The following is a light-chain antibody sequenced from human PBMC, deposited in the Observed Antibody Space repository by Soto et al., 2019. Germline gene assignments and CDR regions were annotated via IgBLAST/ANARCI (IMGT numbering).Light chain of an antibody. CDR1: SSNIGSNY. J-gene: IGLJ1*01. V-gene: IGLV1-47*01. CDR2: RNN. CDR3: AAWDDSLSYV. Sequence: QSVLTRPPSASGTPGQRVTISCSGSSSNIGSNYVYWYQQLPGTAPKLLIYRNNQRPSGVPDRFSGSKSGTSASLAISGLRSEDEADYYWAAWDDSLSYVFGTGTKVTVL.